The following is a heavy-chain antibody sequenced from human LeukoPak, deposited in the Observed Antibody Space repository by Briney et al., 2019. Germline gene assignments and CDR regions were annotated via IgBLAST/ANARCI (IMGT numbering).Heavy chain of an antibody. CDR3: ARDHTYCSGGSCYSGYYYYGMDV. J-gene: IGHJ6*02. CDR1: GFTFSSYA. Sequence: GGSLRLSCAASGFTFSSYAMHWVRQAPGKGLEWVAVISYDGSNKYYADSVKGRFTISRDNSKNTLCLQMNSLRAEDTAVYYCARDHTYCSGGSCYSGYYYYGMDVWGQGTTVTVSS. CDR2: ISYDGSNK. V-gene: IGHV3-30-3*01. D-gene: IGHD2-15*01.